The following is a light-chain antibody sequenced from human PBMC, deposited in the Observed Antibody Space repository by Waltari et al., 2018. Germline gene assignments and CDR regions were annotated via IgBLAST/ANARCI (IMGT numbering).Light chain of an antibody. CDR1: SSDIGAYKY. CDR2: DVT. Sequence: QSALTQPHSVSGSPGQSVTISCTGTSSDIGAYKYVSWYQHHPNKAPKLIIYDVTKRPSGVRDRFSGSKSANRASLTISGLQPDDEADYFCCSYSGSYTWLFGGGTKLTVL. CDR3: CSYSGSYTWL. J-gene: IGLJ3*02. V-gene: IGLV2-11*01.